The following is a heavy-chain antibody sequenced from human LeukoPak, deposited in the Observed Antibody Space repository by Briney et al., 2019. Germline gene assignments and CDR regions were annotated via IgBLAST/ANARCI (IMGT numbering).Heavy chain of an antibody. D-gene: IGHD3-3*01. CDR3: AKGFLEWLYYFDY. CDR2: ISGSGGST. Sequence: GGSLRLSCAASGFTFSSYAMSWVRQAPGKGLEWVSAISGSGGSTYYAESVKGRFTISRDNSKNTLYLQMNSLRAEDTAVYYCAKGFLEWLYYFDYWGQGTLVTVSS. CDR1: GFTFSSYA. V-gene: IGHV3-23*01. J-gene: IGHJ4*02.